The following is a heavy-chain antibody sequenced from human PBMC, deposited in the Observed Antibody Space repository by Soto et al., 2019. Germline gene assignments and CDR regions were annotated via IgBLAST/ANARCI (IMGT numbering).Heavy chain of an antibody. D-gene: IGHD2-2*01. J-gene: IGHJ3*02. CDR3: ARAAWDCVVPAAMCGAFDI. Sequence: GGSLRLSCAASGFTFSSYDMHWVRQATGKGLEWVSAIGTAGDTYYPGSVKGRFTISRENAKNSLYLQMNSLRAGDTAVYYCARAAWDCVVPAAMCGAFDIWGQGTMVTVSS. CDR1: GFTFSSYD. CDR2: IGTAGDT. V-gene: IGHV3-13*01.